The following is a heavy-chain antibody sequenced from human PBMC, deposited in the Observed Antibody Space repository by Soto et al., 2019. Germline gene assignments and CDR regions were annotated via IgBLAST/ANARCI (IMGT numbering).Heavy chain of an antibody. CDR2: ISGSGGST. D-gene: IGHD2-15*01. J-gene: IGHJ6*03. CDR1: GFIFSNA. CDR3: AKDGIPCSGGSCYHYYYYMDV. Sequence: GGSLRLSCAASGFIFSNAMSWVRQAPGKGLEWVSAISGSGGSTYYADSVKGRFTISRDNSKNTLYLQMNSLRAEDTAVYYCAKDGIPCSGGSCYHYYYYMDVWGKGTTVTVSS. V-gene: IGHV3-23*01.